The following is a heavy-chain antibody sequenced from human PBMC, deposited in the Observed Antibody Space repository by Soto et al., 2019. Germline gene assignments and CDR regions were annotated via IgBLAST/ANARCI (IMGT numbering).Heavy chain of an antibody. CDR2: ISYDGSNK. V-gene: IGHV3-30-3*01. Sequence: GSLRLSCAASGFTFSSYAMHWVRQAPGKGLEWVAVISYDGSNKYYADSVKGRFTISRDNSKNTLYLQMNSLRAEDTAVYYCARGSTLYYDFWSGYYGPPDAFDIWGQGTMVTVSS. J-gene: IGHJ3*02. D-gene: IGHD3-3*01. CDR1: GFTFSSYA. CDR3: ARGSTLYYDFWSGYYGPPDAFDI.